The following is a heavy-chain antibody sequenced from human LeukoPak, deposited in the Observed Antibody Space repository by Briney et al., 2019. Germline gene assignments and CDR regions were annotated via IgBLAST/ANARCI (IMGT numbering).Heavy chain of an antibody. V-gene: IGHV1-8*01. CDR1: GYTFTSYD. Sequence: GASVKVSCKASGYTFTSYDINWVRQATGQGLEWMGWMNPNSGNTGYAQKFQGRVTMTRNTSISTAYMELSSLRSEDTAVYYCARYCSSTSCYGYAEYFQHWGQGTLVTVSS. CDR2: MNPNSGNT. J-gene: IGHJ1*01. CDR3: ARYCSSTSCYGYAEYFQH. D-gene: IGHD2-2*01.